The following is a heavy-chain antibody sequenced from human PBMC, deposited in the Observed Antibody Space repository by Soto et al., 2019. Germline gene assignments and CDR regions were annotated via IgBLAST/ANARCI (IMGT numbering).Heavy chain of an antibody. CDR1: GFTVTTYG. V-gene: IGHV3-30*18. Sequence: TGGSLRLSCAASGFTVTTYGMNWVRQAPGKXLEWVAVISYDGSNKMYADSVRGRFAISRDNSKNTLYLQMDSLRPEDTAVYYCAKDRGYCSSPISFTTPDFDYWGQGAPLTVFS. CDR3: AKDRGYCSSPISFTTPDFDY. CDR2: ISYDGSNK. J-gene: IGHJ4*02. D-gene: IGHD2-2*01.